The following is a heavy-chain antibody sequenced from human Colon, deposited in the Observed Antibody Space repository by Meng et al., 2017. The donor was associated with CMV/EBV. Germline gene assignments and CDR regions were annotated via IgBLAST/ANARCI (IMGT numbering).Heavy chain of an antibody. Sequence: QCQLGQSGAEVRKPWASVKVSCQASGYIFTNYGISWVRQAPGQGLEWMGWISAYTGDTYYAQKFQGRVTMTTDTSTSTAYMELRSLRSDDTAVYYCVRESQSGSYIYLQHWGQGTLVTVSS. J-gene: IGHJ1*01. D-gene: IGHD1-26*01. V-gene: IGHV1-18*01. CDR3: VRESQSGSYIYLQH. CDR1: GYIFTNYG. CDR2: ISAYTGDT.